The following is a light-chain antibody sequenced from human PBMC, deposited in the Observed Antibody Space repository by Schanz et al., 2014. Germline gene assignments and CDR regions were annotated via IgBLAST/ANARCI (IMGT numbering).Light chain of an antibody. Sequence: EIVMTQSPATLSVSPGERATLSCGASQSVGSNLAWYQQKPGQAPRLLIYAASTRATGIPARFSGSGSGTEFTLTISSLQSEDFAVYYCQQYNNWPPWTFGQGTKVEI. J-gene: IGKJ1*01. CDR2: AAS. V-gene: IGKV3-15*01. CDR3: QQYNNWPPWT. CDR1: QSVGSN.